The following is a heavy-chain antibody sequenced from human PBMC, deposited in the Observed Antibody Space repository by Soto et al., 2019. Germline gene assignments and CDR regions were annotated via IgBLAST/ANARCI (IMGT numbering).Heavy chain of an antibody. Sequence: ASAKVSSKAPGVTFNSNTISWLRHSPGQGLEWMGRIIPILGIANYAQKFQGRVTITADKSTSTAYMELSSLRSEDTAVYYCARERGYSYGADFDYWGQGTLVTVSS. J-gene: IGHJ4*02. D-gene: IGHD5-18*01. V-gene: IGHV1-69*04. CDR3: ARERGYSYGADFDY. CDR1: GVTFNSNT. CDR2: IIPILGIA.